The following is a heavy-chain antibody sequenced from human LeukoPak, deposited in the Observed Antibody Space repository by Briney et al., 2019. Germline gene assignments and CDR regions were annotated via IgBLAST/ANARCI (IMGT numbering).Heavy chain of an antibody. J-gene: IGHJ4*02. CDR1: GGTFSSYG. V-gene: IGHV1-18*01. CDR3: ARDYSSGWPNFDY. D-gene: IGHD6-19*01. CDR2: ISTYNGNT. Sequence: ASVKVSCKASGGTFSSYGISWVRQAPGQGLEWMGWISTYNGNTNYAQKLQGRVTMTTDTSTSTAYMELRSLRSDDTAVYYCARDYSSGWPNFDYWGQGTLVTVSS.